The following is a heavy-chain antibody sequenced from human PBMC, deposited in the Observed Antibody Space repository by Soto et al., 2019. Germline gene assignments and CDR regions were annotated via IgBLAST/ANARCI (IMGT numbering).Heavy chain of an antibody. D-gene: IGHD6-13*01. CDR2: IYYTGST. V-gene: IGHV4-59*01. Sequence: SETLSLTCTVSGGSISGYYWSWIRQPPGKRLEWIGYIYYTGSTNYNPSLKSRLTFSVDRSKTQFTLQLTSVPVEDTAVYYCATSYGNAWYTYWGQGTQVTVSS. CDR1: GGSISGYY. CDR3: ATSYGNAWYTY. J-gene: IGHJ4*02.